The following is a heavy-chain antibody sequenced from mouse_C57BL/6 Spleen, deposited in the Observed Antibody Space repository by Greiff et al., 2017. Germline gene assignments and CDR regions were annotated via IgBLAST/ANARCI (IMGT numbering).Heavy chain of an antibody. CDR1: GFDIKDYY. V-gene: IGHV14-2*01. CDR3: APIYYYGSTYAMDY. Sequence: EVKLVESGAELVKPGASVKLSCTASGFDIKDYYMHWVKQRTEQGLEWIGRIDPEDGETKYAPKFQGKATITADTSSNTAYLQLSSLTSEDTAVYYCAPIYYYGSTYAMDYWGQGTSVTVSS. D-gene: IGHD1-1*01. CDR2: IDPEDGET. J-gene: IGHJ4*01.